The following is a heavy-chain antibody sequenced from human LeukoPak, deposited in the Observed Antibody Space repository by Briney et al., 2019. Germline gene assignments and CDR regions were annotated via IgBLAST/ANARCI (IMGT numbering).Heavy chain of an antibody. CDR3: PTAYSGFAYNWFDP. Sequence: GGSLRLSCEVSGLPFSRSWMHWVRQLPGRGLMWVSSMSDDGTVTTYADSVKGRFIISRDNAKNTLYLQLNSLRGEDTALYFCPTAYSGFAYNWFDPWGQGTLVTVSS. CDR1: GLPFSRSW. J-gene: IGHJ5*02. D-gene: IGHD5-12*01. CDR2: MSDDGTVT. V-gene: IGHV3-74*01.